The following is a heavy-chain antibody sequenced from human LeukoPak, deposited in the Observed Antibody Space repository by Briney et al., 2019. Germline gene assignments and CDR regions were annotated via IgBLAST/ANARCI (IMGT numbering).Heavy chain of an antibody. J-gene: IGHJ3*02. CDR2: IYYSGST. Sequence: SETLSLTCAVSGYSISSSSWWGWIRQPPGKGLEWIGYIYYSGSTYYNPSLKSRVTMSVDTSKNQFSLKLSSLTAVDTAVYYCATTGSRYYYGSGSYSPGDAFDIWGQGTMVTVSS. D-gene: IGHD3-10*01. CDR1: GYSISSSSW. CDR3: ATTGSRYYYGSGSYSPGDAFDI. V-gene: IGHV4-28*01.